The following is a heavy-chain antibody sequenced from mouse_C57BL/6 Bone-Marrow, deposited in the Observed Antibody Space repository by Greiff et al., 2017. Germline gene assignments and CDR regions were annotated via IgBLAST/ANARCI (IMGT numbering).Heavy chain of an antibody. CDR2: IDPSDSYT. CDR1: GYTFTSYW. Sequence: QVQLKQPGAELVRPGTSVKLSCKASGYTFTSYWMHWVKQRPGQGLEWIGVIDPSDSYTNYNQKFKGKATLTVDTSSSTAYMQLSSLTSEDSAVYYCARGYYYGSSVAWFAYWGQGTLVTVSA. J-gene: IGHJ3*01. CDR3: ARGYYYGSSVAWFAY. D-gene: IGHD1-1*01. V-gene: IGHV1-59*01.